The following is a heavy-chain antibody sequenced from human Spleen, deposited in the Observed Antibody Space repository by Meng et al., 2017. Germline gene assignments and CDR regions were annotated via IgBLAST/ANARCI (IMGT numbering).Heavy chain of an antibody. D-gene: IGHD4-11*01. V-gene: IGHV4-34*01. Sequence: QVQLQQWGAGLLKPSGTLALSCVVSGGSFSDYYWSWIRQPPGKGLEWIGEINHSGSTNYNPSLESRATISVDTSQNNLSLKLSSVTAADSAVYYCARGPTTMAHDFGYWGQGTLVTVSS. CDR2: INHSGST. CDR1: GGSFSDYY. CDR3: ARGPTTMAHDFGY. J-gene: IGHJ4*02.